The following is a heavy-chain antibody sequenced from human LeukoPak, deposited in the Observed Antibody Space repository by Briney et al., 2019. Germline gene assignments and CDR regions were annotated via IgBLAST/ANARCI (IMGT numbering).Heavy chain of an antibody. D-gene: IGHD2-2*02. J-gene: IGHJ5*02. CDR2: IKQDGSEK. CDR3: AREIRSYTNYDNWFDP. V-gene: IGHV3-7*01. CDR1: GFTFGSFW. Sequence: GGSLRLSCAAYGFTFGSFWRGWVRQLPGRGREWGANIKQDGSEKYYVDSVKGRFTISRDNAKNSLYLQINSLRAEDTAVYYCAREIRSYTNYDNWFDPWGQGALVTVSS.